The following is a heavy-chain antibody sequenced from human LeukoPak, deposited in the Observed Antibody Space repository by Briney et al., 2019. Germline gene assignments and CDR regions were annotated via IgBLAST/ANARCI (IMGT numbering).Heavy chain of an antibody. Sequence: TLSLTCAISGDSVSSNRPAWNWIRQSPSRGLEWLGRTYYRSKWYNNYAVSVKSRITINPDTSKNQFSLQLNSVTPEDTAVYFCARDQTGDLQFDYWGQGTLVTVSS. CDR1: GDSVSSNRPA. D-gene: IGHD3-16*01. CDR3: ARDQTGDLQFDY. CDR2: TYYRSKWYN. J-gene: IGHJ4*02. V-gene: IGHV6-1*01.